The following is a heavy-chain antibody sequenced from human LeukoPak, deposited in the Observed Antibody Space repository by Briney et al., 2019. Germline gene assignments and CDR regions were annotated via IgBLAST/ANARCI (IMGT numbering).Heavy chain of an antibody. CDR3: AREKCIDY. J-gene: IGHJ4*02. CDR1: GFTFSSYN. V-gene: IGHV3-21*01. CDR2: ISSSSSYI. Sequence: GGSLRLSCAASGFTFSSYNMNWVRQAQGKGLEWVSFISSSSSYIYYADSVKGRFTISRDNAKNSLYLQMNSLRAEDTAVYYCAREKCIDYWGQGTLVTVSS.